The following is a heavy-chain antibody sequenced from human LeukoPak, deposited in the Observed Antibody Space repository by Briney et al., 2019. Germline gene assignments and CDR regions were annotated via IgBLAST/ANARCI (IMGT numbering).Heavy chain of an antibody. J-gene: IGHJ3*02. D-gene: IGHD3/OR15-3a*01. CDR3: ASKGWLLDPTGDAFDI. Sequence: GESLKISCKGSGYSFTSYWIGWVRQVPGKGLEWMGIIYPGDSDTRYSPSFQGQVTISADKSISTAYLQWSSLKASDTAMYYCASKGWLLDPTGDAFDIWGQGTMVTVSS. CDR2: IYPGDSDT. V-gene: IGHV5-51*01. CDR1: GYSFTSYW.